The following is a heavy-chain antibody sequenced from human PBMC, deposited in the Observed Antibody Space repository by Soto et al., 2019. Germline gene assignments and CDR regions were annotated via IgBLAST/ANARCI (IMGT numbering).Heavy chain of an antibody. CDR2: IGTDTVTK. V-gene: IGHV3-48*02. D-gene: IGHD2-2*01. J-gene: IGHJ4*02. Sequence: WGSQLLSWAATLFTFSGHSMSGVRHGARQPPALVSYIGTDTVTKHYPDSVRGRFTISRDNAKNSLYLQMDSRRDEDTAVYYCARDKADKDCISTSCFSPLDCWGQGTMVIVSS. CDR3: ARDKADKDCISTSCFSPLDC. CDR1: LFTFSGHS.